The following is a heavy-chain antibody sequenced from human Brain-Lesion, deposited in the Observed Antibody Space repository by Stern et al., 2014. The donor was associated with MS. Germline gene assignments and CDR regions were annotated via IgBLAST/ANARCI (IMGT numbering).Heavy chain of an antibody. J-gene: IGHJ4*02. CDR3: ARHDSVPRPSQLYSARDRGPGYFDY. Sequence: QVQLQESGPGLVKPSETLSLTCTVSGGSISSSTYYWAWILQPPGKGLEWIGNIYYSGFTYYNPSLKSRVTISVDMSKNQFSLKLSSVTAADTAIYYCARHDSVPRPSQLYSARDRGPGYFDYWGQGTLVTVSS. CDR2: IYYSGFT. D-gene: IGHD1-26*01. V-gene: IGHV4-39*01. CDR1: GGSISSSTYY.